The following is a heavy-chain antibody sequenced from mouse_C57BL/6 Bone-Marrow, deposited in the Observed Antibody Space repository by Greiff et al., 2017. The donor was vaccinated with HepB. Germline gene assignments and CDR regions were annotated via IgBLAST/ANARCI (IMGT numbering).Heavy chain of an antibody. D-gene: IGHD1-1*01. Sequence: EVHLVESGPGLVKPSQSLSLTCSVTGYSITSGYYWNWIRQFPGNKLEWMGYISYDGSNNYNPSLKNRISITRDTSKNQFFLKLNSVTTEDTATYYCADGSSSYYYAMDYWGQGTSVTVSS. CDR3: ADGSSSYYYAMDY. CDR1: GYSITSGYY. CDR2: ISYDGSN. J-gene: IGHJ4*01. V-gene: IGHV3-6*01.